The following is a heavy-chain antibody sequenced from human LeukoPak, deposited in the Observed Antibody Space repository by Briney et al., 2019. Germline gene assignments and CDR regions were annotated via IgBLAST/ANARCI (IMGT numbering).Heavy chain of an antibody. CDR1: GSTLTEFS. CDR2: LDPEDGET. D-gene: IGHD6-6*01. V-gene: IGHV1-24*01. Sequence: ASVKVSCKLSGSTLTEFSIHWVRQAHGKGLEWLGGLDPEDGETILSQKFQDRVALTAHTSTSTAYMDMSRLRSEDTAVYFCVRGRTGSIATAGRYWGRGTLVTVSS. CDR3: VRGRTGSIATAGRY. J-gene: IGHJ4*02.